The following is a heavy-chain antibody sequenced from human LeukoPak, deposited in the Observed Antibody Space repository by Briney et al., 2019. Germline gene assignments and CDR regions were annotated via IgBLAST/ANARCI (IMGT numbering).Heavy chain of an antibody. V-gene: IGHV3-23*01. CDR2: ISGSGGRT. D-gene: IGHD2-2*01. CDR3: AKDDECQLLEALDY. CDR1: GFTFSSYA. J-gene: IGHJ4*02. Sequence: GSLTLSCAASGFTFSSYAMSWVRPGPGKGLEGVSGISGSGGRTYYADSVKGRFTISRDNTKNTLYVQMHSLRAEDTAVYYCAKDDECQLLEALDYWGQGTLVTVSS.